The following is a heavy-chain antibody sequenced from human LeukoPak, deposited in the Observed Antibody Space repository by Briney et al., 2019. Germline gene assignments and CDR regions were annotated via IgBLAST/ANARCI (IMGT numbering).Heavy chain of an antibody. CDR1: GFTFSSYE. CDR3: AELGITMIGGV. J-gene: IGHJ6*04. D-gene: IGHD3-10*02. CDR2: ISSSGSTI. Sequence: GGSLRLSCAASGFTFSSYEMNWVRQAPGKGLEWVSYISSSGSTIYYADSVKGRFTISRDNAKNSLSLQMNSLRPEDTAVYYCAELGITMIGGVWGKGTTVTISS. V-gene: IGHV3-48*03.